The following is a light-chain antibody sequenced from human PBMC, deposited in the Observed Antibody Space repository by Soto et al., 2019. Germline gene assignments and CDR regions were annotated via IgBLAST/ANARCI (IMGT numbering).Light chain of an antibody. CDR1: QGLTSY. J-gene: IGKJ3*01. Sequence: DIQLTQSPSFLSASVGDRVTITCRASQGLTSYLAWYHQKPGKVPKLLIYATSSLHSGVPSRFSGSGSGTDFTLSISSLQPEDFATYYCQQTHSLPLSFGPGTKVDIK. CDR2: ATS. V-gene: IGKV1-9*01. CDR3: QQTHSLPLS.